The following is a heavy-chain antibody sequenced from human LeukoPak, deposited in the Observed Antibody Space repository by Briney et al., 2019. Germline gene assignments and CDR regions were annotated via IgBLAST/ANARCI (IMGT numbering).Heavy chain of an antibody. J-gene: IGHJ3*02. CDR2: IYPGDSDT. V-gene: IGHV5-51*01. D-gene: IGHD3-22*01. Sequence: KVGESLKISCKGSGYSFTSYWIGWVRQMPGKGLEWMGIIYPGDSDTRYSPSFQGQVTISADKSISTAYLQWSSLKASDTAMYYCARHKIPYDSSYDAFDIWGQGTMVTVSS. CDR1: GYSFTSYW. CDR3: ARHKIPYDSSYDAFDI.